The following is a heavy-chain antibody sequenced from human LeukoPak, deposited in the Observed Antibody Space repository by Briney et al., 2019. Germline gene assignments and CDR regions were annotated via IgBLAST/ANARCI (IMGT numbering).Heavy chain of an antibody. CDR2: IYYSGST. Sequence: SETLSLTCTVSGGSISSYYWSWIRQPPGKGLEWIGYIYYSGSTNYNPSLKSRVTISVDTSKNQFSLKLSSVTAADTAVYYCAKSYDSSGYYYGFSYAFDIWGQGTMVTVSS. D-gene: IGHD3-22*01. CDR3: AKSYDSSGYYYGFSYAFDI. V-gene: IGHV4-59*08. J-gene: IGHJ3*02. CDR1: GGSISSYY.